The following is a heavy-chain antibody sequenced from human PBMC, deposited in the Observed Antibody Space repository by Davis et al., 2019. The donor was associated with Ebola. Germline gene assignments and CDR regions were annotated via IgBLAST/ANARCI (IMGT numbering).Heavy chain of an antibody. D-gene: IGHD3-3*01. CDR2: ISGSGGNT. CDR3: ARDQPYYDFWSGYHDY. Sequence: GGSLRLSCTDSVITFSSYAMTWVRQAPGKGLEWASAISGSGGNTYYADSVKGRFTISRDNSKKTMYLQMNSLRGEDTAVYYCARDQPYYDFWSGYHDYWGQGTLVTVSS. V-gene: IGHV3-23*01. CDR1: VITFSSYA. J-gene: IGHJ4*02.